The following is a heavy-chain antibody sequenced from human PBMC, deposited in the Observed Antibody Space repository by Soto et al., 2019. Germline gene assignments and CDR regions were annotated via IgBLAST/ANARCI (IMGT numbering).Heavy chain of an antibody. CDR1: GGSFSGYY. V-gene: IGHV4-34*01. D-gene: IGHD4-17*01. Sequence: SETLSLTCAVYGGSFSGYYWSWIRQPPGKGLEWIGEINHSGSTNYNPSLKSRVTISVDTSMNQFSLKLSSVTAADTAVYYCARGMTTLFYWGQGTLVTVSS. J-gene: IGHJ4*02. CDR2: INHSGST. CDR3: ARGMTTLFY.